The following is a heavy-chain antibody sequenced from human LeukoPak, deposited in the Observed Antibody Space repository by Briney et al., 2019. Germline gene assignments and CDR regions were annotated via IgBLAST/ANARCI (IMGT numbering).Heavy chain of an antibody. CDR3: AKGRVGAYDY. D-gene: IGHD1-26*01. CDR1: GFTFDDYA. V-gene: IGHV3-9*01. Sequence: GRSLRLSCAASGFTFDDYAMHWVRQAPGKGLEWDSGISWNSGSIGYADSVKGRFTISRDNAKNSLYLQMNSLRAEDTALYYCAKGRVGAYDYWGQGTLVTVSS. CDR2: ISWNSGSI. J-gene: IGHJ4*02.